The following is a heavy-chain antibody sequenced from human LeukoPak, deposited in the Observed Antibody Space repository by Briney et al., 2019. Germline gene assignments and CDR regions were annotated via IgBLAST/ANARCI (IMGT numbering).Heavy chain of an antibody. Sequence: GGSLRLSCAASGFTFSTYSMNWVRQAPGKGLEWVSSISSTSSYIYYADSVKGRFTISRDNAKNSLYLQMNSLRAEDTAVYYCARDLGYGAFDYWGQGTLVTVSS. CDR3: ARDLGYGAFDY. V-gene: IGHV3-21*01. D-gene: IGHD3-16*01. CDR2: ISSTSSYI. CDR1: GFTFSTYS. J-gene: IGHJ4*02.